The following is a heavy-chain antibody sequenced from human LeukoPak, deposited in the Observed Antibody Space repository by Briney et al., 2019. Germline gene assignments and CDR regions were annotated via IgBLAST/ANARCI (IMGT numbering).Heavy chain of an antibody. CDR3: ALPPGAVGTEVYNWFDP. V-gene: IGHV3-21*01. D-gene: IGHD6-13*01. CDR1: GFTFSSYS. J-gene: IGHJ5*02. Sequence: GGSLRLSCAASGFTFSSYSMNWVRQAPGKGLEWVSSISSSSSYIYYADSVKGRFTISRDNAKNSLYLQMNSLRAEDTAVYYCALPPGAVGTEVYNWFDPWGQGTLVTVSS. CDR2: ISSSSSYI.